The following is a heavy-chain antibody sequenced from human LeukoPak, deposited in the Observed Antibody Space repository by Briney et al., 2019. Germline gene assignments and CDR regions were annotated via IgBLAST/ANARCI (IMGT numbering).Heavy chain of an antibody. Sequence: GGSLRLSCVASGFTFGKYWMSWVRQAPGKGLGWVANIKLDGSEKNYVDSVKGRFTISRDNTKNSLYLQMNSLRAEDTAVFYCARDQYDTWSRRGNFDSWGQGTLVIVSS. CDR1: GFTFGKYW. V-gene: IGHV3-7*03. D-gene: IGHD3-3*01. CDR2: IKLDGSEK. CDR3: ARDQYDTWSRRGNFDS. J-gene: IGHJ4*02.